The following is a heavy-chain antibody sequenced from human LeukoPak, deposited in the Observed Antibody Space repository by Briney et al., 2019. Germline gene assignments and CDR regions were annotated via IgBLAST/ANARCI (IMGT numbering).Heavy chain of an antibody. CDR3: ASVLLLTGRGWFDP. Sequence: SETLSLTCAVYGGPFGGFYWSWIRQPPGKGLEWIGEINHSGSTNYTPSLKSRVTISVDTSKNHFSLKLSSVTAADTAVYYCASVLLLTGRGWFDPWGQGTLVTVSS. CDR2: INHSGST. CDR1: GGPFGGFY. D-gene: IGHD3-9*01. V-gene: IGHV4-34*01. J-gene: IGHJ5*02.